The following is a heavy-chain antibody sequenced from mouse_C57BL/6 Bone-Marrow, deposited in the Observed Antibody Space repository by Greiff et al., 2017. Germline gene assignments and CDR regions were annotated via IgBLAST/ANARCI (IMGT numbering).Heavy chain of an antibody. V-gene: IGHV1-55*01. CDR3: ARPYYSNYWYFDV. CDR2: IYPGSGST. CDR1: GYTFTSYW. D-gene: IGHD2-5*01. J-gene: IGHJ1*03. Sequence: QVQLQQSGAELVKPGASVKMSCKASGYTFTSYWITWVKQRPGQGLEWIGDIYPGSGSTNYNEKFKSKATLTVDTSSSTSYMQLSSLTSEDSAVYYCARPYYSNYWYFDVWGTGTTVTVSS.